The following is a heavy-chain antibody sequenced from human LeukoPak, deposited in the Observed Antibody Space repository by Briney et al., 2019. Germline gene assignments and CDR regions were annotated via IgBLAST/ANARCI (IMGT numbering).Heavy chain of an antibody. CDR3: ARALPTTVTNPFFDY. Sequence: ASVKVSCKASGYTFTSYHMHWVRQAPGQGLEWMGIINPDSGSTSYAQKFQGRVTMTRDTSTSKVYMELSSLRSEDTAVCYCARALPTTVTNPFFDYWGPGTLVTVSS. D-gene: IGHD4-11*01. J-gene: IGHJ4*02. CDR1: GYTFTSYH. CDR2: INPDSGST. V-gene: IGHV1-46*01.